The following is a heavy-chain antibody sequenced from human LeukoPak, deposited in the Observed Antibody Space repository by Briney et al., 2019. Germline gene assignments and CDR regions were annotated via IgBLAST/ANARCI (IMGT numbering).Heavy chain of an antibody. CDR2: IQGDGAKT. Sequence: GGSLRLSCAASGFTFNTYPMHWVRQAPGKGLEWVALIQGDGAKTNYADSVRGRFTISRDNSRSTVYLQMNSLKPDDTAVYYCATQTITLVVVISPFDYWGPGALVTVSS. J-gene: IGHJ4*02. CDR3: ATQTITLVVVISPFDY. V-gene: IGHV3-30*02. CDR1: GFTFNTYP. D-gene: IGHD3-22*01.